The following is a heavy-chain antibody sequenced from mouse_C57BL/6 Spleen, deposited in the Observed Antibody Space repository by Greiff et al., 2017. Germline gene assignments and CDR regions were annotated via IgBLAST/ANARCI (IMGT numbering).Heavy chain of an antibody. V-gene: IGHV1-26*01. CDR1: GYTFTDYY. CDR3: AIYYGYDGPYWYFDV. Sequence: VQLQQSGPELVKPGASVKISCKASGYTFTDYYMNWVKQSHGKSLEWIGDINPNNGGTSYNQKFKGKATLTVDKSSSTAYMELRSLTSEDSAVXYCAIYYGYDGPYWYFDVWGTGTTVTVSS. J-gene: IGHJ1*03. CDR2: INPNNGGT. D-gene: IGHD2-2*01.